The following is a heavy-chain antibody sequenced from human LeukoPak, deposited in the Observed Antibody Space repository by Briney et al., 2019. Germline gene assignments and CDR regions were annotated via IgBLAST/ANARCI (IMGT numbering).Heavy chain of an antibody. CDR1: GYTFTGYY. J-gene: IGHJ4*02. Sequence: ASVKVSCKASGYTFTGYYMHWVRQAPGQGLXXXXXXNPNSGGTNYAQKFQGRVTMTRDTSISTAYMELSRLRSDDTAVYYCARGLYYYGSGSYAGGYWGQGTLVTVSS. V-gene: IGHV1-2*02. CDR2: XNPNSGGT. CDR3: ARGLYYYGSGSYAGGY. D-gene: IGHD3-10*01.